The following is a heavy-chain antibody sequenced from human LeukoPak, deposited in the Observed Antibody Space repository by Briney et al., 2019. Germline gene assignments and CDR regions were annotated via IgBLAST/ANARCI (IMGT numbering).Heavy chain of an antibody. CDR1: GCTFSSYW. J-gene: IGHJ6*03. V-gene: IGHV3-7*01. Sequence: GGSLRLSCAASGCTFSSYWMSWVRQAPGKGMERVAKIKQDGSEKYYVDSVKGRFTISRDNDKNSLYLQMNRLRAEDTAVYYCARDQYGDYGNYYYYYMDVWGKGTTVTVSS. CDR2: IKQDGSEK. D-gene: IGHD4-17*01. CDR3: ARDQYGDYGNYYYYYMDV.